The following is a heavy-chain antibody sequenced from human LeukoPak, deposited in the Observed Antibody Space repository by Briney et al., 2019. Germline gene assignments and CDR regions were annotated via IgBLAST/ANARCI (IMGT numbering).Heavy chain of an antibody. V-gene: IGHV3-30*02. CDR3: AKEDRRYCSSTSCYTMDY. Sequence: PGGSLRLSCAASGFTFSSYGMHWVRQAPGKGLEWVAFIRYDGSNKYYADSVKGRFTISRDNSKNTLYLQMNSLRAEDTAVYYCAKEDRRYCSSTSCYTMDYWGQGTVVTVSS. D-gene: IGHD2-2*02. CDR1: GFTFSSYG. CDR2: IRYDGSNK. J-gene: IGHJ4*02.